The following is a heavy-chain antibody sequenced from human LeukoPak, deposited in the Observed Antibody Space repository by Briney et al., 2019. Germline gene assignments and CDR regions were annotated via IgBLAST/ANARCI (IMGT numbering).Heavy chain of an antibody. Sequence: GGSLRLSCAASGFTFSSYWMHWVRQAPGKGLVWVSRINSDGSSTSYADSVKGRFTISRDNAKNTLYLQMNSLRAEDTAVYYCAKDGGPYYYDRSGYYDYWGQGTLVTVSS. J-gene: IGHJ4*02. CDR3: AKDGGPYYYDRSGYYDY. V-gene: IGHV3-74*01. CDR1: GFTFSSYW. D-gene: IGHD3-22*01. CDR2: INSDGSST.